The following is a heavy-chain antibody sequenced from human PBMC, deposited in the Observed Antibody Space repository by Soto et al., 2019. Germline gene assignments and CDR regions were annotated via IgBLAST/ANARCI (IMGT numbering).Heavy chain of an antibody. D-gene: IGHD1-26*01. CDR3: ARSQVGRSLDV. V-gene: IGHV1-46*01. CDR2: INPIFGST. CDR1: RYTFTSFY. Sequence: ASVKVSCKASRYTFTSFYINWLRQTPGQGLEWMGIINPIFGSTTYPQKFQGRVTMTTDKSTSTVHMELITLRSEDTAVYYCARSQVGRSLDVWGPGTTVTVSS. J-gene: IGHJ6*02.